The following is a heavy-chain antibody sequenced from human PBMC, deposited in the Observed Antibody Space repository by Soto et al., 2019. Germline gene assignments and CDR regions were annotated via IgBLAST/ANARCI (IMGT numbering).Heavy chain of an antibody. J-gene: IGHJ4*02. Sequence: QLQLQESGSGLVKPSQTLSLTCAVSGGSISSGGYSWSWIRQPPGKGLEWIGYIYHSRSTYYNPSLXRRAXIXLDRSKNQFSLKLSSVTAADTAVYFCARGQVVAAQHWGQGTLVTVSS. CDR2: IYHSRST. CDR3: ARGQVVAAQH. D-gene: IGHD2-15*01. V-gene: IGHV4-30-2*01. CDR1: GGSISSGGYS.